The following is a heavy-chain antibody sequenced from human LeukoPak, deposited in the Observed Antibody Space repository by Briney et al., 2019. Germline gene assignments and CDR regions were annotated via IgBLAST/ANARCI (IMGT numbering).Heavy chain of an antibody. V-gene: IGHV1-2*02. CDR1: GYTFTGYY. CDR2: INPNSGGT. J-gene: IGHJ3*02. Sequence: ASVKVSCKASGYTFTGYYMHWVRQAPGQGLEWMGWINPNSGGTNYAQKFQGRVTMTRDTSISTAYMELSRLRSDDTAVYYCARETHLVTAPPGAFDIWGQGTMVTVSS. CDR3: ARETHLVTAPPGAFDI. D-gene: IGHD2-21*02.